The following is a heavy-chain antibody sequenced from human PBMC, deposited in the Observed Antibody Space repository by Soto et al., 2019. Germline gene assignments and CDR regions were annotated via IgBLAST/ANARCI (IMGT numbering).Heavy chain of an antibody. CDR1: GGTFSSYA. CDR3: AREGCVAICSSTSCPLDY. Sequence: QVQLVQSGAEVKKPGSSVKVSCKASGGTFSSYAISWVRQAPGQGLEWMGGIIPIFGTANYAQKFQGRVTITADESTSTAYMELSSLRAEDTAVYYCAREGCVAICSSTSCPLDYWGQGTLVTVSS. V-gene: IGHV1-69*01. D-gene: IGHD2-2*01. J-gene: IGHJ4*02. CDR2: IIPIFGTA.